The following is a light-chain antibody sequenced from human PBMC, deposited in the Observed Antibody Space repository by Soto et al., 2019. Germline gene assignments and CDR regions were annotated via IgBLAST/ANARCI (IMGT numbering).Light chain of an antibody. J-gene: IGKJ3*01. CDR3: QQYNNWPPFT. CDR2: GAS. CDR1: QSVSSN. Sequence: EIVMTQSPATVSVSPGERATLSCRASQSVSSNLAWYQQKPGQAPRLLIYGASTRATGIPARFSGSGSGTEFILTISSLQSEDLAVYYCQQYNNWPPFTFGPGTKVEIQ. V-gene: IGKV3-15*01.